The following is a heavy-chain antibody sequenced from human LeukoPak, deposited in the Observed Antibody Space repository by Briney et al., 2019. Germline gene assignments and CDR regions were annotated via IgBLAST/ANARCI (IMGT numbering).Heavy chain of an antibody. Sequence: PGGSLRLSCEVSGFIFRSFWMDWVRQAPGRGLEWVANINQDGSEKYFVDSVKGRFTISRDNAKSSLYLQMNSLRAEDTAVYFCSRALEVWGKGTTVTDST. CDR3: SRALEV. CDR1: GFIFRSFW. J-gene: IGHJ6*04. V-gene: IGHV3-7*01. CDR2: INQDGSEK.